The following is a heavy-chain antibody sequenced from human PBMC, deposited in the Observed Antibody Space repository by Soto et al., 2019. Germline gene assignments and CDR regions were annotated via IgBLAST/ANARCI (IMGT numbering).Heavy chain of an antibody. J-gene: IGHJ6*02. V-gene: IGHV1-69*01. CDR1: GGTFSSYA. D-gene: IGHD2-2*01. CDR2: IIPIFGTA. Sequence: QVQLVQSGAEVKKPGSSVKVSCKASGGTFSSYAISWVRQAPGQGLEWMGGIIPIFGTANYAQKFQGRVRITADESTSRAYMELSSLRSEDTAVYYCARDRAVPAEFYYYGMDVWGQGTTVTVSS. CDR3: ARDRAVPAEFYYYGMDV.